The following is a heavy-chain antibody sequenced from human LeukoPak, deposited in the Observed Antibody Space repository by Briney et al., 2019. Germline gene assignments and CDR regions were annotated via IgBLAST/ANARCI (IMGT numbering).Heavy chain of an antibody. V-gene: IGHV1-2*02. CDR2: INPNSGGT. D-gene: IGHD3-22*01. CDR3: ARAGIWDYDDSSGYHNAAFDI. Sequence: ASVKVSCKASGYTFTSYGISWVRQAPGQGLEWMGWINPNSGGTNYAQKFQGRVTMTRDTSISTAYMELSRLRSDDTAVYYCARAGIWDYDDSSGYHNAAFDIWGLGTMVTVSS. CDR1: GYTFTSYG. J-gene: IGHJ3*02.